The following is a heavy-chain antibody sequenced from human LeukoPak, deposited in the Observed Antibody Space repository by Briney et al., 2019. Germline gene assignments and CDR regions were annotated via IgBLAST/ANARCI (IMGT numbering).Heavy chain of an antibody. CDR3: ARGPLYHDSSGYSPSYSYAMDV. V-gene: IGHV4-59*01. Sequence: SETLSLTCAVSGGSISSYYWSWIRQPPGKGLEWIGYIYYSGSTNYNPSLRSRVTISVDTSKNQFSLDLRSVTAADTAVYYCARGPLYHDSSGYSPSYSYAMDVWGQGTTVTVSS. CDR1: GGSISSYY. D-gene: IGHD3-22*01. J-gene: IGHJ6*02. CDR2: IYYSGST.